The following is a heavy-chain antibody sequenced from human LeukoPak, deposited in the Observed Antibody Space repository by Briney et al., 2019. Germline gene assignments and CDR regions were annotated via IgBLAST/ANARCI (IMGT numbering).Heavy chain of an antibody. CDR2: ISSSSSTI. J-gene: IGHJ4*02. V-gene: IGHV3-48*01. D-gene: IGHD3-22*01. CDR1: GFTFSSYS. CDR3: ASLYYYDSSGYYYFDY. Sequence: GGSLRLSCAASGFTFSSYSMNWVRQAPGKGLEWVSYISSSSSTIYYADSVKGRFTISRDNAKNSLYLQMNSLRAEDTAVYYCASLYYYDSSGYYYFDYWGQGTLVTVSS.